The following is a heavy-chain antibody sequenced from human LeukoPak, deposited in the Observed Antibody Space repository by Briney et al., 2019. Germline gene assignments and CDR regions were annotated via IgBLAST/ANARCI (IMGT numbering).Heavy chain of an antibody. CDR3: ARGRRWKHFVRAL. J-gene: IGHJ4*02. D-gene: IGHD1-1*01. CDR2: IDHSGNA. CDR1: GGSISSYY. Sequence: PSETLSLTCTVSGGSISSYYCSWIRQPPGKGLEWIGYIDHSGNAKYNPSLQSRVTISVDTSKTQFSLQLGSVTAADMPVYFCARGRRWKHFVRALWGQGTLVTVSS. V-gene: IGHV4-59*01.